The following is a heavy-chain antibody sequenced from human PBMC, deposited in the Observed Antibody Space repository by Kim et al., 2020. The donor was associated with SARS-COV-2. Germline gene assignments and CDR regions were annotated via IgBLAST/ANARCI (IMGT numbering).Heavy chain of an antibody. J-gene: IGHJ5*02. CDR3: AKDIGPTMVRGVSWFDP. Sequence: VKGRFTMSRDNGKNSLYLQRNSLRAEDTALYYCAKDIGPTMVRGVSWFDPWGQGTLVTVSS. D-gene: IGHD3-10*01. V-gene: IGHV3-9*01.